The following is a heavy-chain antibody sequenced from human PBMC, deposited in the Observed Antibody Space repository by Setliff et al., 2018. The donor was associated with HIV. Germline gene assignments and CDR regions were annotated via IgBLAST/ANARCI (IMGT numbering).Heavy chain of an antibody. CDR2: ISAYNGDS. CDR3: ARVSGLSGELLYFDY. D-gene: IGHD1-26*01. CDR1: GYTFSSYG. Sequence: ASVKVSCKASGYTFSSYGISWVRQAPGQGLEWMGWISAYNGDSNYAQKVQGRITLTTDTAASTAYMELSSLRSEDTAVYYCARVSGLSGELLYFDYWGLGTLVTVSS. J-gene: IGHJ4*02. V-gene: IGHV1-18*01.